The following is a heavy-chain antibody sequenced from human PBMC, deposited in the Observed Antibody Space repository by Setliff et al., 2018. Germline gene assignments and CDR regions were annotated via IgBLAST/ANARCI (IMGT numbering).Heavy chain of an antibody. CDR3: AREEVIVMTVNNYYYYMDV. V-gene: IGHV1-69*05. D-gene: IGHD2-21*02. CDR1: GGTFSKYG. CDR2: IIPTFRTT. Sequence: SVKVSCKASGGTFSKYGISWVRQAPGQGLEWMGGIIPTFRTTSYAQKFQGRVTISTDESTMTAYMELNSLRPEDTAMYYCAREEVIVMTVNNYYYYMDVWGKGTTVTV. J-gene: IGHJ6*03.